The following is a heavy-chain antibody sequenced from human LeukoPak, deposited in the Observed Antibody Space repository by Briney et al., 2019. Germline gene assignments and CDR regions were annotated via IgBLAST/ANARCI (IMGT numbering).Heavy chain of an antibody. V-gene: IGHV3-20*04. J-gene: IGHJ4*02. D-gene: IGHD2-15*01. CDR2: INWNGGST. Sequence: PGGSLRLSCAASGFTFDDYGMSWVRQAPGKGLEWVSGINWNGGSTGYADSVKGRFTISRDNAKNSLYLQMNSLRAEDTALYYCARERRVCRGGSCYQQAFDYWGQGTLVTVSS. CDR1: GFTFDDYG. CDR3: ARERRVCRGGSCYQQAFDY.